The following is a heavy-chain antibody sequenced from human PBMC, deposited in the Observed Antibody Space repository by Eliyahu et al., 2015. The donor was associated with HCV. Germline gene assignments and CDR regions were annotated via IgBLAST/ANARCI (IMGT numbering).Heavy chain of an antibody. V-gene: IGHV1-24*01. CDR1: GYTLTALS. CDR3: AATGYGDAFEI. J-gene: IGHJ3*02. D-gene: IGHD5-18*01. CDR2: FDPEDGEI. Sequence: QVPLVQSGAEVKKPGASVKVXCKVSGYTLTALSIQWVRQAPGKGLEWMGGFDPEDGEIIYAQQFQGRVTMTEDTSTDTAYMELSSLRSEDSAVYYCAATGYGDAFEIWGQGTIVTVSS.